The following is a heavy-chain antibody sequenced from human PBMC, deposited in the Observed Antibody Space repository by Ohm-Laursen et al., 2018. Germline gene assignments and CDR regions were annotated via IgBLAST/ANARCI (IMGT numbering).Heavy chain of an antibody. V-gene: IGHV3-23*01. Sequence: SLRLSCAASGFPFNTYAMSWVRQAPEKGLEWVSGLSGSGHDTYYTDSVKGRFTISRDNSKNTLYLQMNGLRAEDTAVYYCAKTRYFSRGSCDFDYWGQGTLVTVSS. CDR3: AKTRYFSRGSCDFDY. D-gene: IGHD2-15*01. J-gene: IGHJ4*02. CDR2: LSGSGHDT. CDR1: GFPFNTYA.